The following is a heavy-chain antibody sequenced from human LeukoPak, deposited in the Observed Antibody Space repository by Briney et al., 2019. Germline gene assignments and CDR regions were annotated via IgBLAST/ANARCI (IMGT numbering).Heavy chain of an antibody. D-gene: IGHD2/OR15-2a*01. CDR3: GRDCNSVNCCNEDVDY. CDR2: ISHSGTT. CDR1: GGSVSSGGYF. V-gene: IGHV4-31*11. Sequence: SETLSLTCAVSGGSVSSGGYFWSWIRHLPGKGLEWIGYISHSGTTYYNPSLKSRLTISGDTSKNQFSLRLTSVTAADTAVYFCGRDCNSVNCCNEDVDYWGQGTLVTVSS. J-gene: IGHJ4*02.